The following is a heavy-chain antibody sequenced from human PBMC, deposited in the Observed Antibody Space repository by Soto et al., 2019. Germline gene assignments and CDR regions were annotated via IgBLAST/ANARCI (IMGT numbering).Heavy chain of an antibody. Sequence: SVKVSCKASGGTFSSYAISWVRQAPGQGLEWMGGIIPIFGTANYAQKFQGRVTITADKSTSTAYMELSSLRSEDTAVYYCARDGGIVVVTANYYYYGMDVWGQGTTVTVSS. CDR3: ARDGGIVVVTANYYYYGMDV. J-gene: IGHJ6*02. D-gene: IGHD2-21*02. V-gene: IGHV1-69*06. CDR2: IIPIFGTA. CDR1: GGTFSSYA.